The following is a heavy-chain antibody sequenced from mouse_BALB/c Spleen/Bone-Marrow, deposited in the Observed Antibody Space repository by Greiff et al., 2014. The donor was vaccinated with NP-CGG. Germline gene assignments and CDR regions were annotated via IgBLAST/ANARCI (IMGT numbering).Heavy chain of an antibody. V-gene: IGHV1-9*01. Sequence: LQESGTELMKPGASVKISCKATGYTFSSYWIDWVKQRPGHGLEWIGETLPRSGRINYNENFKGKATFTVDTSSNTAYMQLGSLTSEDSAVYYCARWRGYFDYWGQGTTLTVSS. CDR2: TLPRSGRI. CDR1: GYTFSSYW. J-gene: IGHJ2*01. CDR3: ARWRGYFDY.